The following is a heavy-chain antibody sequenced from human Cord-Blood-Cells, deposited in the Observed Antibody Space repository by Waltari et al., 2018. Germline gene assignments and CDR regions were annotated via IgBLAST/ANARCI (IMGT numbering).Heavy chain of an antibody. J-gene: IGHJ3*02. CDR1: GGSFSGYY. D-gene: IGHD3-3*01. CDR2: INHSGST. CDR3: AREASSFWSGYYGAFDI. Sequence: QVQLQQWGAGLLKPSETLSLTCAVYGGSFSGYYWSWIRQPPGKGLEWIGEINHSGSTNYNPSLKSRVTISVDTSKNQFSLKLSSVTAADTAVYYCAREASSFWSGYYGAFDIWGQGTMVTVSS. V-gene: IGHV4-34*01.